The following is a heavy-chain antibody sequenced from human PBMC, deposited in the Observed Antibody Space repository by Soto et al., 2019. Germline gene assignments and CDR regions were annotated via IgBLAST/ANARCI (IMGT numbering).Heavy chain of an antibody. CDR3: AKRGFPRIYYYYGMDV. D-gene: IGHD3-10*01. J-gene: IGHJ6*02. V-gene: IGHV3-23*01. CDR1: GFTFSSYA. Sequence: GGSLRLSCAAPGFTFSSYAMSWVRQAPGKGLEWVSAISGSGGSTYYADSVKGRFTISRDNSKNTLYLQMNSLRAEDTAVYYCAKRGFPRIYYYYGMDVWGQGTTVTVS. CDR2: ISGSGGST.